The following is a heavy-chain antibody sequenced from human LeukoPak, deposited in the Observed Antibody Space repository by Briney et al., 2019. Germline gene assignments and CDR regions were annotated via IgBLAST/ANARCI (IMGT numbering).Heavy chain of an antibody. CDR1: GFTFSSYA. CDR3: ATGPSYYTN. CDR2: ISSNGGST. J-gene: IGHJ4*02. V-gene: IGHV3-64*01. Sequence: GGSLRLSCAASGFTFSSYAMHWVRQAPGKGLEYVSAISSNGGSTYYANSVKGRFTISRVNSKNTLYLQMGSLRAEDMAVYYCATGPSYYTNWGQGTLVTVSS. D-gene: IGHD3-10*01.